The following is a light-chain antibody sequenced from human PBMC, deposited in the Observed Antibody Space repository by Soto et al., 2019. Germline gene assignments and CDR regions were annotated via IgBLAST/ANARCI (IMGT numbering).Light chain of an antibody. J-gene: IGLJ3*02. V-gene: IGLV2-14*01. CDR1: SSDVGGYDY. CDR2: EVS. Sequence: QSVLTQPASVSGSPAQSITISCTGTSSDVGGYDYVSWYQQHPGKAPKLMIYEVSYRPSGVSNRFSGSKSGNTASLTISGLQAEDEADYYCSSYTTSSTRVFGGGTQLTVL. CDR3: SSYTTSSTRV.